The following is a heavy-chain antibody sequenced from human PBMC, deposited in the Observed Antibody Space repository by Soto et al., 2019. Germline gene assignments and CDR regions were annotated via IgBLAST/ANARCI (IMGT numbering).Heavy chain of an antibody. CDR2: ISGSGVNT. V-gene: IGHV3-23*01. J-gene: IGHJ4*02. CDR3: ARDRPLGAHSYEWDY. CDR1: GFTFSNAW. D-gene: IGHD3-16*01. Sequence: PGGSLRLSCAASGFTFSNAWMSWVRQAPGKGPEWVSSISGSGVNTFYADSVKGRFTISRDNSKNMLYLQMNSLRDEDTAVYYCARDRPLGAHSYEWDYWGQRTLLTVSS.